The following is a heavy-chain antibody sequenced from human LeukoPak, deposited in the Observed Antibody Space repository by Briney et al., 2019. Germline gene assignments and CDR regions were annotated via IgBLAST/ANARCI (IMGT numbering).Heavy chain of an antibody. Sequence: GASVKVSCKASGYIFTAYAMHWVRQAPGQRPEWMRWINAGTSKTRYSQKFQDRVTITRDTSASTAYMELSSLKSEDTAVYYCARGVYGDFYFDFWGQGTLVTVSS. CDR2: INAGTSKT. CDR3: ARGVYGDFYFDF. CDR1: GYIFTAYA. J-gene: IGHJ4*02. V-gene: IGHV1-3*01. D-gene: IGHD4-17*01.